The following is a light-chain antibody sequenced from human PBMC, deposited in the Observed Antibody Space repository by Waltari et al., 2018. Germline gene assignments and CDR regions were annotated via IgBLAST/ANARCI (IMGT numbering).Light chain of an antibody. CDR3: QQYNFWPST. CDR2: GAS. J-gene: IGKJ2*01. Sequence: SISDNLAWYRQIRGQAPSLFIHGASNRATGIPARFSGSGSGTEFTLTISSLQSEDFGVYYCQQYNFWPSTFGQGTKLEIK. CDR1: SISDN. V-gene: IGKV3-15*01.